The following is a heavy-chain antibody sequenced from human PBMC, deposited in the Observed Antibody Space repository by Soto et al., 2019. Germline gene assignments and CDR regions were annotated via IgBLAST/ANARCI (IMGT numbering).Heavy chain of an antibody. Sequence: GASVKVSCKASGGTFSSYAISWVRQAPGQGLEWMGWISAYNGNTNYAQKLQGRVTMTTDTSTSTAYMELRSLRSDDTAVYYCARDRRYCSGGSCYPLDYWGQGTLVTVSS. CDR2: ISAYNGNT. J-gene: IGHJ4*02. CDR3: ARDRRYCSGGSCYPLDY. D-gene: IGHD2-15*01. V-gene: IGHV1-18*01. CDR1: GGTFSSYA.